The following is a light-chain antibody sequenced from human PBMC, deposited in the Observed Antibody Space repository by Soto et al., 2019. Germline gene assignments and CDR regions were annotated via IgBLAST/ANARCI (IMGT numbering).Light chain of an antibody. V-gene: IGKV3-20*01. CDR3: QHYGSSPGT. J-gene: IGKJ5*01. Sequence: EIVLTQSPGTLSLSPGERATLSCRASQSVSSSYLAWYQQKPGQAHRLLIYDASSRATGIPDRFSGSGSGTDFTLPISRLEPEDFAVFYCQHYGSSPGTFGQGTRLEIK. CDR2: DAS. CDR1: QSVSSSY.